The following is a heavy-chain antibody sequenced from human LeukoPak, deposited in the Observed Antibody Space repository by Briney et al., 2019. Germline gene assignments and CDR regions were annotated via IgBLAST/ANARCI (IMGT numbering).Heavy chain of an antibody. CDR2: IYSGGST. CDR3: AREPGQQWLPRD. V-gene: IGHV3-53*01. D-gene: IGHD6-19*01. Sequence: GGSLRLSCAASGFTVSSNYMSWVRQAPGKGLEWVSVIYSGGSTYYADSVKGRFTISRDNSKNTLYLQMNSLRAEDTAVYYCAREPGQQWLPRDWGQGTLVTVSS. CDR1: GFTVSSNY. J-gene: IGHJ4*02.